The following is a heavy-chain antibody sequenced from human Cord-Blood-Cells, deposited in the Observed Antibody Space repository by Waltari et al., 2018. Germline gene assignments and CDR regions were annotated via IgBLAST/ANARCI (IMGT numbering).Heavy chain of an antibody. CDR3: ARDPKGP. V-gene: IGHV4-39*07. CDR1: GGPISSSSHY. Sequence: QLQLQESGPGLVKPSEPLSLTCTVPGGPISSSSHYWGWIRQPPGKGLEWIGSIYYSGSTYYNPSLKSRVTISVDTSKNQFSLKLSSVTAADTAVYYCARDPKGPWGQGTLVTVSS. J-gene: IGHJ5*02. CDR2: IYYSGST.